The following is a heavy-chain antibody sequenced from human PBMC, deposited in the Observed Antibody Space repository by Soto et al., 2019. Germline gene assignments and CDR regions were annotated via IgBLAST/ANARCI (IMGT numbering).Heavy chain of an antibody. CDR2: IIPIFGTA. CDR1: GGTFSSYA. CDR3: ARGSCSSTSCYTSRRTGLVGNGFDP. V-gene: IGHV1-69*01. Sequence: QVQLVQSGAEVKKPGSSVKVSCKASGGTFSSYAISWVRQAPGQGLEWMGGIIPIFGTANYAQKCQGRVSITADESTSTAYMELSNLRSEDTAVYYCARGSCSSTSCYTSRRTGLVGNGFDPWGQGTLVPVSS. J-gene: IGHJ5*02. D-gene: IGHD2-2*02.